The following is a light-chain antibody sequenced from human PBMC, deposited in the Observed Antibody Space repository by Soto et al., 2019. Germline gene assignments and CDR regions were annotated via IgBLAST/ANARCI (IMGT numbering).Light chain of an antibody. J-gene: IGLJ1*01. Sequence: QSALTQPRSVSGSPGQSVTFSCTGTSGDIGAYNYVSWYQFHPGKAPKMIIYDVNKRPSGVPDRFSGSKSGNTASLTISWLQAEDEADYYCSSYTSSRAYVFGIGTKVTVL. CDR3: SSYTSSRAYV. CDR2: DVN. V-gene: IGLV2-11*01. CDR1: SGDIGAYNY.